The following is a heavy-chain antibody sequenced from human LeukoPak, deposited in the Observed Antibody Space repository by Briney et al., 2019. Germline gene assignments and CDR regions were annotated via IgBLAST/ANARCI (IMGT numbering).Heavy chain of an antibody. CDR1: GFTLSTYW. Sequence: GGSLRLSCAASGFTLSTYWMSWVRQAPGKGLEWVANIKQDGSEKYYVDSVKGRFTISRDNAKNSLYLQMNSLRAEDTALYYCAKGAALDYWGQGTLVTVSS. J-gene: IGHJ4*02. CDR2: IKQDGSEK. D-gene: IGHD6-13*01. V-gene: IGHV3-7*03. CDR3: AKGAALDY.